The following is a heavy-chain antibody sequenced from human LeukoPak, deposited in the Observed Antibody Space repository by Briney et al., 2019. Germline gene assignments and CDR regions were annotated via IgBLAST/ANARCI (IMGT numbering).Heavy chain of an antibody. V-gene: IGHV3-64*01. CDR1: GFTFSYYA. J-gene: IGHJ3*02. CDR2: ISSDGGST. Sequence: GGSLRLSCAASGFTFSYYAMHWVRQAPGKGLEYVSAISSDGGSTYYAKSVKGGFTISRDNSKNMLYLQMGSLRAEDMAVYYCARWVSTSYDAFDNWGQGTMVTVSS. CDR3: ARWVSTSYDAFDN. D-gene: IGHD6-6*01.